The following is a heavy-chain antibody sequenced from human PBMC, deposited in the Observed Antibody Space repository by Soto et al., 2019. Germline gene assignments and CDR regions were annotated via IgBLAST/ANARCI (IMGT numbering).Heavy chain of an antibody. D-gene: IGHD1-26*01. Sequence: GASVKVSCKVSGYTLTELSMHWVRQAPGKGLEWMGGFDPEDGETVYAQKFQGRVTMTEDTSTDTAYMELSSLRSEDTAVYYCATAGIVGATQTPYYYYCMEFWGQGTKVTVSS. CDR3: ATAGIVGATQTPYYYYCMEF. CDR1: GYTLTELS. CDR2: FDPEDGET. V-gene: IGHV1-24*01. J-gene: IGHJ6*02.